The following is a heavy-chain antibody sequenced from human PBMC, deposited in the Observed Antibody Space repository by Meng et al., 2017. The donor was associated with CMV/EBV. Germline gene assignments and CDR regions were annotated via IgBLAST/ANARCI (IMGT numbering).Heavy chain of an antibody. D-gene: IGHD2-2*03. J-gene: IGHJ6*02. V-gene: IGHV3-23*01. Sequence: GGSLKIPCAASGFTFSSYAMSWVRQAPGKGLEWVSAISGSGGSTYYADSVKGRFTISRDNSKNTLYLQMNSLRAEDTAVYYCAKDLKEETHGYCSSTSFERGPMDVWGQGTTVTVSS. CDR2: ISGSGGST. CDR3: AKDLKEETHGYCSSTSFERGPMDV. CDR1: GFTFSSYA.